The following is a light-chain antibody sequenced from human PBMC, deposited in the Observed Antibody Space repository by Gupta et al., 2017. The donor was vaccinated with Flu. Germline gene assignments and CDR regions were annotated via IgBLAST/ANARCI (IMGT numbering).Light chain of an antibody. CDR1: QSVSTY. Sequence: EIELTQSPATLSLSPGERATLSCRASQSVSTYLAWYQKKPGQAPRLLIYDASNRATGIPARFSGSGSGTNFTLTISSLEPEDFAVYYCQKRSNSPPYTFGQGTRLEI. V-gene: IGKV3-11*01. CDR2: DAS. CDR3: QKRSNSPPYT. J-gene: IGKJ2*01.